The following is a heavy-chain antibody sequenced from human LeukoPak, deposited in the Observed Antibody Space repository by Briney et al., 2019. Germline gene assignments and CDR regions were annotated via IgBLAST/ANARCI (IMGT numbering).Heavy chain of an antibody. CDR1: GGSVSSSNW. J-gene: IGHJ4*02. V-gene: IGHV4-4*02. D-gene: IGHD6-19*01. CDR2: IYHSGST. Sequence: SGTLSLTCAVSGGSVSSSNWWSWVRQPPGKGLEWIGEIYHSGSTNYNPSLKSRVTISVDKSKNQFSLKLSSVTAADTAVYYCARDPGGWYPRLFDYWGQGTLVTVSS. CDR3: ARDPGGWYPRLFDY.